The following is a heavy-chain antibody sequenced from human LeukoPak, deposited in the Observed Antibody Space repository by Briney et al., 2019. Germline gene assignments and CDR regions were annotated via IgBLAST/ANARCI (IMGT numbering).Heavy chain of an antibody. D-gene: IGHD2-15*01. CDR1: GFIVSSNY. Sequence: PGGSLRLSCAASGFIVSSNYVSWVRQAPGKGLEWVSLIYSSGSTYYTASVKGRFTISRDHSKNTLYLQMNSLRAEDAALYYCARGLESCSSGSCFKDWGQGTLVTVSS. CDR3: ARGLESCSSGSCFKD. J-gene: IGHJ4*02. CDR2: IYSSGST. V-gene: IGHV3-53*01.